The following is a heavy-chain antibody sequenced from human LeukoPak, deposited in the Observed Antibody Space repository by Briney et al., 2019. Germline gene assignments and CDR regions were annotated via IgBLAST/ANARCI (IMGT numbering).Heavy chain of an antibody. CDR1: GFTFGDYA. Sequence: PGGSLRLSCTASGFTFGDYAMSWVRQAPGKGLEWVGFIRSKAYGGTTEYAASVKGRFTISRDDSKSIAYLQMNSLKTEDTAVYYCTRAYYDILTEGPDYWGQGTLVTVSS. CDR3: TRAYYDILTEGPDY. V-gene: IGHV3-49*04. CDR2: IRSKAYGGTT. D-gene: IGHD3-9*01. J-gene: IGHJ4*02.